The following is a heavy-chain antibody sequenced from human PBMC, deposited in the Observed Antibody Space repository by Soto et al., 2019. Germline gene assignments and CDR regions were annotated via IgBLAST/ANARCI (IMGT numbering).Heavy chain of an antibody. D-gene: IGHD2-15*01. CDR1: GGSISSGGYY. V-gene: IGHV4-31*03. CDR3: ARASVVTNFDY. CDR2: IYYSGST. J-gene: IGHJ4*02. Sequence: QVQLQESGPGLVKPSQTLSLTCTVSGGSISSGGYYWSWIRQHPGKGLEWIGYIYYSGSTYYNASLKSRVNISVDTSKIQFSLKLSSVNAADTAVYYCARASVVTNFDYWGQGTLVTVSS.